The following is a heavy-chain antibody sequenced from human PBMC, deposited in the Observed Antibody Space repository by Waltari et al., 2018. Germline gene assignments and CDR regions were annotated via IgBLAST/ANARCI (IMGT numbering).Heavy chain of an antibody. D-gene: IGHD6-19*01. CDR1: GYMFIAYF. Sequence: QVQLVQSGAEVKRPGASVKVSCKASGYMFIAYFIPWVRQAPGQGLEWMGWIKPDSGGTDYAQKFQGRVTMTRDMSTKTAYMELSGLRSDDAAVYYCARDLRIAVSGNFYYGMDIWGQGTTVTVSS. CDR3: ARDLRIAVSGNFYYGMDI. CDR2: IKPDSGGT. V-gene: IGHV1-2*02. J-gene: IGHJ6*02.